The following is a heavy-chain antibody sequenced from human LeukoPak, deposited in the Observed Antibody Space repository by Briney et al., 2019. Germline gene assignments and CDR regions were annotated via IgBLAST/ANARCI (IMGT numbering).Heavy chain of an antibody. CDR3: ARLNPYSYFDY. CDR2: IYCSGST. CDR1: GGSISSSSYY. Sequence: SETLSLTCTVSGGSISSSSYYWGWIRQPPGKGLEWIGSIYCSGSTYYNPSLKSRVTISVDTSKNQFSLKLSSVTAADTAVYYCARLNPYSYFDYWGQGTLVTVSS. V-gene: IGHV4-39*01. J-gene: IGHJ4*02. D-gene: IGHD5-18*01.